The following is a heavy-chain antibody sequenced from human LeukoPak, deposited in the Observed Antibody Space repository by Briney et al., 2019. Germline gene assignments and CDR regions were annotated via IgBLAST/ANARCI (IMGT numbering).Heavy chain of an antibody. V-gene: IGHV4-59*01. CDR1: GGSISSYY. CDR2: IYYSGST. D-gene: IGHD3-9*01. CDR3: ARAERWDYDILTGRYYFDY. Sequence: SETLSLTCTVSGGSISSYYWSWIRQPPGKGLEWIGYIYYSGSTNYNPSLKSRVTISVDTSKNQFSLRLSSVTAADTAVYYCARAERWDYDILTGRYYFDYWGQGTLVTVSS. J-gene: IGHJ4*02.